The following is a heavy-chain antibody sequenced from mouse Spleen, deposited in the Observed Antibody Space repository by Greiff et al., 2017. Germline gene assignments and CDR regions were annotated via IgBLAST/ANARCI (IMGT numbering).Heavy chain of an antibody. D-gene: IGHD2-4*01. V-gene: IGHV1-42*01. Sequence: EVQLQQSGPELVKPGASVKISCKASGYSFTGYYMNWVKQSPEKSLEWIGEINPSTGGTTYNQKFKAKATLTVDKSSSTAYMQLKSLTSEDSAVYYCARSEITYYYAMDYWGQGTSVTVSS. CDR2: INPSTGGT. CDR3: ARSEITYYYAMDY. J-gene: IGHJ4*01. CDR1: GYSFTGYY.